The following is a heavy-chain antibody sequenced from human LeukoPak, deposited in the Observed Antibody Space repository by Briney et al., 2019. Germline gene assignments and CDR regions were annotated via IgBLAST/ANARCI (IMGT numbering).Heavy chain of an antibody. D-gene: IGHD6-19*01. J-gene: IGHJ4*02. CDR1: GYTFTSYD. V-gene: IGHV1-8*01. CDR3: ARDRSGWYQNYFDY. CDR2: MNPNSGNT. Sequence: ASVKVSCKASGYTFTSYDINWVRQATGQGLEWMGWMNPNSGNTGYAQKFQGRVTMTRNTSISTAYMELSSLRSEDTAVYYCARDRSGWYQNYFDYWGQGTLVTVSS.